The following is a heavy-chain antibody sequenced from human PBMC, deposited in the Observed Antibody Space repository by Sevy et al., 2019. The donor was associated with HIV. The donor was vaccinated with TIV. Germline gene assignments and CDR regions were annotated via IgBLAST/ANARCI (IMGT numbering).Heavy chain of an antibody. J-gene: IGHJ3*02. CDR2: LSGSGATT. CDR1: GFTFTTYA. D-gene: IGHD3-22*01. V-gene: IGHV3-23*01. Sequence: GGSLRLSCAASGFTFTTYAMGWVRQAPGKGLKWVSTLSGSGATTHYADSVEGRFTISGDNSRNALFLQMDSLRAEDTAVYYCAKDFYDSSGYYPMEAFDIWGQGTMVTVSS. CDR3: AKDFYDSSGYYPMEAFDI.